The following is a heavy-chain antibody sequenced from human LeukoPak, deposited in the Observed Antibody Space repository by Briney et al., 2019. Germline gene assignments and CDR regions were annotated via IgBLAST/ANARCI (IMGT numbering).Heavy chain of an antibody. D-gene: IGHD6-13*01. CDR3: ARDGKSIAAAGY. J-gene: IGHJ4*02. V-gene: IGHV3-53*01. CDR2: IYSGSNT. CDR1: GFTVSSNY. Sequence: TGGSLRLSCAASGFTVSSNYMTWVRQAPGKGLEWVSIIYSGSNTYYIDSVKGRFTISRDNSKNTLYLQMNSLRAEDTAVYYCARDGKSIAAAGYWGQGTLVTVSS.